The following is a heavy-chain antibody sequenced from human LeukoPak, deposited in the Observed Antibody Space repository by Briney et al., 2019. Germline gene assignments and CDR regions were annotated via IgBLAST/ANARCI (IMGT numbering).Heavy chain of an antibody. CDR2: ISAYNGNT. CDR1: GYTFTSYG. D-gene: IGHD6-19*01. CDR3: ARDRGLDSSGWYKGNYYYYYMDV. J-gene: IGHJ6*03. Sequence: GASVKVSCKASGYTFTSYGISWVRQAPGQGLEWMGWISAYNGNTNYAQKLQGRVTMTTDTSTSTAYMELRSLRSDDTAVYYCARDRGLDSSGWYKGNYYYYYMDVWGKGTTVTVSS. V-gene: IGHV1-18*01.